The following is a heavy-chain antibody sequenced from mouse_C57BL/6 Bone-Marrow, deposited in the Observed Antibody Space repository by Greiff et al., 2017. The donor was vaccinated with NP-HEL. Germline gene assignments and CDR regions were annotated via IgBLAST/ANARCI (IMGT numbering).Heavy chain of an antibody. Sequence: QVHVKQPGAELVRPGTSVKLSCKASGYTFTSYWMHWVKQRPGQGLEWIGVIGPSDSYTNYNQQFKGKATLTVDTSSSTAYMQLSSLTSEDSAVYYCARSEGGYYYGSKRYYYAMDYWGQGTSVTVSS. CDR2: IGPSDSYT. CDR3: ARSEGGYYYGSKRYYYAMDY. J-gene: IGHJ4*01. V-gene: IGHV1-59*01. CDR1: GYTFTSYW. D-gene: IGHD1-1*01.